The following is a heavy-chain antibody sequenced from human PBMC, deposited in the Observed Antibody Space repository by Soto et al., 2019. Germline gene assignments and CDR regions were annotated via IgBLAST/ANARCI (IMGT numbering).Heavy chain of an antibody. D-gene: IGHD2-21*02. CDR1: GDSIGSGHYY. CDR2: IFYTGNT. J-gene: IGHJ4*02. Sequence: PSETLSLTCAVSGDSIGSGHYYWAWVRQPPGKGLEWVGSIFYTGNTYYAPSLKSRVTISVDTSRNQFSLNLGPVTAADTALYHCVSLHICCGGDCSYFPFWGQGSLVTVSS. CDR3: VSLHICCGGDCSYFPF. V-gene: IGHV4-39*01.